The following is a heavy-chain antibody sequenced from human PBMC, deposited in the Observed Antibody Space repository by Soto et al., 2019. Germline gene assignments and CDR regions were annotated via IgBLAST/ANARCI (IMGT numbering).Heavy chain of an antibody. CDR2: IYHTGST. V-gene: IGHV4-59*08. CDR1: AGSITSFY. CDR3: ATGGYCSGGSCYSR. Sequence: QVQLQESGPGLVKPSETLSLTCTVSAGSITSFYWSWIRQPPGKGLEWIGYIYHTGSTNYNPSLTSRVTISVDTSKNQFSLKLTSVTAADTAVYYCATGGYCSGGSCYSRWGQGTLVTVSS. D-gene: IGHD2-15*01. J-gene: IGHJ4*02.